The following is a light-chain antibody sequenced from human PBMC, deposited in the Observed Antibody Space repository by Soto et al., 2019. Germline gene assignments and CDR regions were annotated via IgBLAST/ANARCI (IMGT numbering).Light chain of an antibody. V-gene: IGLV2-18*02. J-gene: IGLJ2*01. Sequence: QSALTQPPSVSGSPGQSVTISCTGTSSDVGAYDRVSWYQQPPGTAPRVIIYDVSNRPSGVPDRFSGSKSGNTASLTISGLLPEDEAEYYCSSVTTGTTVVFGGGTKLTVL. CDR1: SSDVGAYDR. CDR3: SSVTTGTTVV. CDR2: DVS.